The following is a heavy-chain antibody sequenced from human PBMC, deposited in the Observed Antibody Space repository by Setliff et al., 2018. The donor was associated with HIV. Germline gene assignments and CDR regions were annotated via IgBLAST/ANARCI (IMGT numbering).Heavy chain of an antibody. Sequence: LSLTCAVYDGSFSGYYWSWIRQPPGKGLEWIGEIDHSGSTNYNPSLKSRVTISVDRSQNHFSLKLSSVTAADTAVYYCAREVDYYDSSRYLLLYYFDSWGQGTLVTVSS. CDR2: IDHSGST. J-gene: IGHJ4*02. V-gene: IGHV4-34*01. CDR3: AREVDYYDSSRYLLLYYFDS. D-gene: IGHD3-22*01. CDR1: DGSFSGYY.